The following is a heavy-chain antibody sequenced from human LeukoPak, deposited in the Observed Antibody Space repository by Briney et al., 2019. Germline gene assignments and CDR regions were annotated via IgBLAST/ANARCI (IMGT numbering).Heavy chain of an antibody. J-gene: IGHJ5*02. CDR2: IDNSGSA. Sequence: SETLSLTCTVSGGSISSYNWGWIRQSPGKGLEWIGTIDNSGSAYYNPSLKSRVTISVDTSKDQLSLKVTSVTAADTAVYYCARPPGIAAAWFYPWGQGTLVTVSS. D-gene: IGHD6-13*01. V-gene: IGHV4-39*01. CDR3: ARPPGIAAAWFYP. CDR1: GGSISSYN.